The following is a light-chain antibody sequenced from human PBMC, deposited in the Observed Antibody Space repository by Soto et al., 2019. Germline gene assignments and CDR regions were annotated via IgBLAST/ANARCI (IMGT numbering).Light chain of an antibody. CDR1: SSNIGAGYE. V-gene: IGLV1-40*01. J-gene: IGLJ1*01. CDR2: EVS. Sequence: QSVLTQPPSVSGAPGQRVTISCTGSSSNIGAGYEVNWYQQLPGTAPKLMIYEVSKRPSGVPDRFSGSKSGNTASLTVSGLQAEDEADYYCSSYAGSNNFLYVFGTGTKVTVL. CDR3: SSYAGSNNFLYV.